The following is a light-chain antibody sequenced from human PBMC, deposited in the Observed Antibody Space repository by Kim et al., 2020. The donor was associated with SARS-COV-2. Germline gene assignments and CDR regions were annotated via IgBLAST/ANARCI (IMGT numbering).Light chain of an antibody. Sequence: EIVLTQSPATLSLSPGERATLSCRASQSVSSYLAWYQQKHGQAPRLLIYDASNRATGIPARFSGSGSGTDFTLTISSLEPEDFAVYYCQQRSNWPPYTFGQGTKVDIK. CDR3: QQRSNWPPYT. V-gene: IGKV3-11*01. CDR2: DAS. CDR1: QSVSSY. J-gene: IGKJ2*01.